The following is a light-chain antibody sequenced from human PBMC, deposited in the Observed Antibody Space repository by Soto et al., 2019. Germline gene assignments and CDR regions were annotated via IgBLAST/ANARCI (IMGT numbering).Light chain of an antibody. Sequence: EIVLTQSPATLSLSPGERATLSCRASQSVSSSLAWYQQKPGQAPRLLIYDASNRATGIPPRFSGRGFGTDFTLTISGLESEDFAVYYCQQRSDWITFGQGTRLEIK. J-gene: IGKJ5*01. CDR2: DAS. CDR1: QSVSSS. CDR3: QQRSDWIT. V-gene: IGKV3-11*01.